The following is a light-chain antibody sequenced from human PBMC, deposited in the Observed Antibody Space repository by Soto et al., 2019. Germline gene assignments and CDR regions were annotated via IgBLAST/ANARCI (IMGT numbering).Light chain of an antibody. CDR1: QSVSSY. CDR3: QQHNQWPIT. J-gene: IGKJ5*01. CDR2: YIS. V-gene: IGKV3D-15*01. Sequence: EIVMTQSPATLSVSPGEGTTLSCRASQSVSSYLAWYQRKPGQAPRLLIYYISTRATGIPARFSGSGSGTEFTLTINSLQSEDSAVYYCQQHNQWPITFGQGTRLEI.